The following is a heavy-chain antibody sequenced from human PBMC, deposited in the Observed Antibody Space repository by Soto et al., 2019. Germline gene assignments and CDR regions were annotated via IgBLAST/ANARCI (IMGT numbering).Heavy chain of an antibody. CDR2: INHSGST. V-gene: IGHV4-34*01. J-gene: IGHJ1*01. D-gene: IGHD2-2*01. Sequence: QVQLQQWGAGLLKPSETLSLTCAVYGGSFSGYYWSWIRQPPGKGLEWIGEINHSGSTNYNPSLKSRVTISVDTSKNQFSLKLSSVTAADTAVYYCARGDRDIVVVPAARFRAQYFQHWGQGTLVTVSS. CDR1: GGSFSGYY. CDR3: ARGDRDIVVVPAARFRAQYFQH.